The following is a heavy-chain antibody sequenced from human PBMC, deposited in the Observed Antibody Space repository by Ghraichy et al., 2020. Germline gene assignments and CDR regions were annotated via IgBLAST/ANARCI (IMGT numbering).Heavy chain of an antibody. D-gene: IGHD6-6*01. J-gene: IGHJ2*01. CDR3: AERFSSSFGHIWYFDL. CDR2: ISDSGGNT. Sequence: GGSLRLSCAASGFTFSIYGMSWVRQAPGKGLEWVSAISDSGGNTFYADSVKGRFTISRDNSENTLYLQMNSLRAEDTALYYCAERFSSSFGHIWYFDLWGRGTLVTVSS. CDR1: GFTFSIYG. V-gene: IGHV3-23*01.